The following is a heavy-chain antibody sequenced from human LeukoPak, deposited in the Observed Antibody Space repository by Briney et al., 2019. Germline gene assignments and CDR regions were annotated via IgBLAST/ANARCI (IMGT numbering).Heavy chain of an antibody. V-gene: IGHV3-33*06. D-gene: IGHD2-2*01. CDR1: GFTFSSYG. CDR3: AKEGPAAPTWRMDV. CDR2: IWYDGSNK. J-gene: IGHJ6*02. Sequence: PGRSLRLSCAASGFTFSSYGMHWVRQAPGKGLEWVAVIWYDGSNKYYADSVKGRFTISRDNSKNTLYLQMNSLRAEDTAVYYCAKEGPAAPTWRMDVWGQGTTVTVSS.